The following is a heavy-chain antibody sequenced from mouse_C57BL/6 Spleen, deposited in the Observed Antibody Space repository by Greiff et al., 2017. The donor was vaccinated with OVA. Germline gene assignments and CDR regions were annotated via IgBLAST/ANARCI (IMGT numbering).Heavy chain of an antibody. CDR3: ARGDYGSSLFAY. D-gene: IGHD1-1*01. J-gene: IGHJ3*01. Sequence: QVQLQQPGAELVKPGASVKMSCKASGYTFTSYWITWVKQRPGQGLEWIGDIYPGSGSTNYNEKFKSKATLTVDTSSSTAYMRLSSLTSEDSAVYYCARGDYGSSLFAYWGQGTLVTVSA. CDR2: IYPGSGST. V-gene: IGHV1-55*01. CDR1: GYTFTSYW.